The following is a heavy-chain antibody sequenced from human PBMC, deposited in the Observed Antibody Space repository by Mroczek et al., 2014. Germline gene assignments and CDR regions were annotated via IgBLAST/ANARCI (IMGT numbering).Heavy chain of an antibody. Sequence: QVQLQQWGPGLVKPSETLSLTCTVSGGSISSSSYYWGWIRQPPGKGLEWIGSIYYSGSTYYNPSLKSRVTISVDTSKNQFSLKLSSVTAADTAVYYCARDYYDSSGYYYVFDYWGQGTLVTVSS. CDR3: ARDYYDSSGYYYVFDY. D-gene: IGHD3-22*01. CDR1: GGSISSSSYY. CDR2: IYYSGST. V-gene: IGHV4-39*02. J-gene: IGHJ4*02.